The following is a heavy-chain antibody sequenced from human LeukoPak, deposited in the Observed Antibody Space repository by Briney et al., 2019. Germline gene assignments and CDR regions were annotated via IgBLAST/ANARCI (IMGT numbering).Heavy chain of an antibody. V-gene: IGHV3-30*04. CDR3: AGGDPDAFDI. J-gene: IGHJ3*02. Sequence: GGSLRLSCAASGFTFSSYAMLWVRQAPGKGLEWVAVISYDGSNKYYADSVKGRFTISRDNSKNTLYLQMNSLRAEDTAVYYCAGGDPDAFDIWGQGTMVTVSS. CDR1: GFTFSSYA. CDR2: ISYDGSNK. D-gene: IGHD3-16*01.